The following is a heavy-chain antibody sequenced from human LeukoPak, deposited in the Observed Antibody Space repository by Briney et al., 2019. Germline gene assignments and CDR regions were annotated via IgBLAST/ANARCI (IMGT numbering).Heavy chain of an antibody. Sequence: SETLSLTCTVSGYSISSGYYWGWIRQPPGKGLEWIGSIYHSGSTYYNPSLKSRVTISVDTSKNQFSLKLSSVTAADTAVYYCARSGRGLNYWDQGTLVTVSS. J-gene: IGHJ4*02. CDR2: IYHSGST. D-gene: IGHD5-12*01. V-gene: IGHV4-38-2*02. CDR3: ARSGRGLNY. CDR1: GYSISSGYY.